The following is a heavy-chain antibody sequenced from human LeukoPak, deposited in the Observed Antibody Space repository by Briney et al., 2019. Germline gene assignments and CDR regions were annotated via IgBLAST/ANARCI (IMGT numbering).Heavy chain of an antibody. Sequence: GASVKVSCKASGGTFSSYAISWVRQAPGQGLEWMGGIIPIFGTANYAQKFQGRVTITADESTSTAYMELSSLRFEDTAVYYCARVGDPNYYDSSGYDDYWGQGTLVTVSS. D-gene: IGHD3-22*01. CDR2: IIPIFGTA. J-gene: IGHJ4*02. V-gene: IGHV1-69*13. CDR3: ARVGDPNYYDSSGYDDY. CDR1: GGTFSSYA.